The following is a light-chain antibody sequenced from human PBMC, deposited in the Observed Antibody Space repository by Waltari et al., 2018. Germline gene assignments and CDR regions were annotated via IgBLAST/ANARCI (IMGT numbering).Light chain of an antibody. V-gene: IGKV3-20*01. CDR1: QSVSRY. CDR3: QKYGSLPAT. Sequence: EIVLTQSGTLSLSPGGRATLSCRASQSVSRYLAWYQQKPCQAPRLLIYDASSRATGIPDRFSGSGSGTDFSLTISRLEPEDFAVYYCQKYGSLPATFGQGTKVEIK. J-gene: IGKJ1*01. CDR2: DAS.